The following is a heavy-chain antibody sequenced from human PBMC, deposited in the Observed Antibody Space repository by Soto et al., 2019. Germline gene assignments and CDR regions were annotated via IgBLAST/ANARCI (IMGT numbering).Heavy chain of an antibody. V-gene: IGHV3-30-3*01. J-gene: IGHJ5*01. CDR2: ISYDGSNK. D-gene: IGHD2-2*02. CDR3: AREPPPTITGMLDS. Sequence: QVQLVESGGGVVQPGRSLRLSCAASGFTFTDYAMHWVRQAPGKGLEWVAFISYDGSNKYFADSMKGRITISRNNSKNKRYLSMNSMRAEDKAVYYCAREPPPTITGMLDSWG. CDR1: GFTFTDYA.